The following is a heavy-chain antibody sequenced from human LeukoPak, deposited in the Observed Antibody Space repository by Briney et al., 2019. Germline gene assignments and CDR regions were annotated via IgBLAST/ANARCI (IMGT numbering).Heavy chain of an antibody. CDR2: TYYRYKWYN. CDR3: ARDGEGAFDI. V-gene: IGHV6-1*01. J-gene: IGHJ3*02. D-gene: IGHD3-3*01. Sequence: SQTLSLTYAISGDSVSSNSAAWNWLRQSPARGLEWLGRTYYRYKWYNDYAEYVKSQITINPDTSKNQFSLQLNSVTPEDTAVYYCARDGEGAFDIWGQGTMVTVSS. CDR1: GDSVSSNSAA.